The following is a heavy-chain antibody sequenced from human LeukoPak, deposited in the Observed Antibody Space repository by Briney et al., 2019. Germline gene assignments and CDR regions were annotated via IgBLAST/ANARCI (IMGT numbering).Heavy chain of an antibody. Sequence: VSGPTLVNPTQTLTLTCTFSGFSLSTSGMCMSWIRQPPGKALEWLARIDWDDDKYYNTSLKTRLTISKDTSKNQVVLTMTNMDPVDTATYYCARTDSNGYYSDYWGQGTLVTVSS. CDR2: IDWDDDK. J-gene: IGHJ4*02. D-gene: IGHD3-22*01. CDR3: ARTDSNGYYSDY. V-gene: IGHV2-70*11. CDR1: GFSLSTSGMC.